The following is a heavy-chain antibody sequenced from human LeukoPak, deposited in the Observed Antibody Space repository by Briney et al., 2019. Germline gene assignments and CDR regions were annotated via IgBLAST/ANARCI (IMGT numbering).Heavy chain of an antibody. CDR3: ARGAHVLMVYAPFDY. D-gene: IGHD2-8*01. CDR2: IKQDGSEK. CDR1: GFTFSSYW. V-gene: IGHV3-7*01. J-gene: IGHJ4*02. Sequence: GGSLRLSCAASGFTFSSYWMSWVRQAPGKGLEWVANIKQDGSEKYYVDSVKGRFTISRDNAKNTLYLQMNSLRAEDTAVYYCARGAHVLMVYAPFDYWGQGTLVTVSS.